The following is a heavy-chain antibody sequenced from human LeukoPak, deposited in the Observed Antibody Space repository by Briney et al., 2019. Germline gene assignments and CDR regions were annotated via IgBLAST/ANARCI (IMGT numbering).Heavy chain of an antibody. J-gene: IGHJ4*02. V-gene: IGHV3-20*04. CDR2: INWDGGST. D-gene: IGHD3-16*01. CDR1: GFTLDNYA. Sequence: GGSLRLSCAISGFTLDNYAMTWVRQDSGKGLEWVSGINWDGGSTSYADSVKGRFSISRDNTKKSLYLQMNNLTAEDTALYYCARGLRSHDYWGQGILVIVSS. CDR3: ARGLRSHDY.